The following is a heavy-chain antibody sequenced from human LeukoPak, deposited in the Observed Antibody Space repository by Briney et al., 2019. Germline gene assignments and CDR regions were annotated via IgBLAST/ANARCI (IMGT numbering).Heavy chain of an antibody. Sequence: GGSLRLSCAASGFTFSSCAMSWVRQAPGKGLEWVSAISGSGGSTCYADSVKGRFTISRDNSKNTLYLQMNSLRAEDTAVYYCAKGSTKRSSGSYLFDYWGQGTLVTVSS. J-gene: IGHJ4*02. CDR1: GFTFSSCA. V-gene: IGHV3-23*01. CDR3: AKGSTKRSSGSYLFDY. D-gene: IGHD1-26*01. CDR2: ISGSGGST.